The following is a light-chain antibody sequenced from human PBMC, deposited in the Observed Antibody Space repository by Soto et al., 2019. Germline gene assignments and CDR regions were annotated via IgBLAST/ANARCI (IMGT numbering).Light chain of an antibody. V-gene: IGKV3-20*01. CDR3: QQYRSSLT. CDR2: GAT. CDR1: SSVDSIY. J-gene: IGKJ4*01. Sequence: VLTQYPGPLSLSPGERASLSCRASSSVDSIYLAWYQQKPGQAPRPLIYGATNWATGIPDRFSGSGSGTYFTLTISRLDPEDFAVYYCQQYRSSLTFGGSTKEEI.